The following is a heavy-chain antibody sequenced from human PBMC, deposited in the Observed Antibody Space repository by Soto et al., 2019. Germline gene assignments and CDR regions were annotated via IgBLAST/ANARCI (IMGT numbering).Heavy chain of an antibody. CDR1: GFTFSSYS. J-gene: IGHJ4*02. CDR2: ISSSSSI. Sequence: GGSLRLSCAASGFTFSSYSMNWVRQAPGKGLEWVSYISSSSSIYYADSVNGRFTISRDNAKNSLYLQMNTLRDEDTAVYYCARGQLSRFDYWGQGILVTVSS. V-gene: IGHV3-48*02. CDR3: ARGQLSRFDY. D-gene: IGHD1-1*01.